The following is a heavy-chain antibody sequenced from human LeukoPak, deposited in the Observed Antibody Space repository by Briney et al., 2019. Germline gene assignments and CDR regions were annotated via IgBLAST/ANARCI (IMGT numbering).Heavy chain of an antibody. J-gene: IGHJ4*02. CDR3: AKDTNGLDTAVFDY. CDR2: ISWNSGSI. D-gene: IGHD2-8*01. V-gene: IGHV3-9*01. Sequence: GGSLRLSCAASGFTFDDYAMPWVRQAPGKGLEWVSGISWNSGSIGYADSVKGRFTISRDNAKNSLYLQMNSLRAEDTALYYCAKDTNGLDTAVFDYWGQGTLVTVSS. CDR1: GFTFDDYA.